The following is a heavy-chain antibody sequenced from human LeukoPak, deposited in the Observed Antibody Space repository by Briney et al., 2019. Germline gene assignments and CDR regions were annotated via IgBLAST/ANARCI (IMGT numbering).Heavy chain of an antibody. D-gene: IGHD1-1*01. CDR2: IIPIFGTA. CDR1: GGTFSSYA. Sequence: SVKVSCKASGGTFSSYAISGVRQAPGQGVEWRGGIIPIFGTANYAQKFQGRVTITADKSTSTAYMELSSLRSEDTAVYYCARNTDALTKTEVEAFDIWGQGTMVTVSS. CDR3: ARNTDALTKTEVEAFDI. J-gene: IGHJ3*02. V-gene: IGHV1-69*06.